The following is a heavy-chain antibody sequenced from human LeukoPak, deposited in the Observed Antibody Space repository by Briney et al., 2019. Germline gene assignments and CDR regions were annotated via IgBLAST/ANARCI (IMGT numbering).Heavy chain of an antibody. CDR3: AKDKSPFGDYYFDY. D-gene: IGHD3-10*01. J-gene: IGHJ4*02. Sequence: GGSLRLSCAASGFTFSSYTMHWVRQAPGKGLEWVSLISWDGGSTYYADSVKGRFTISRDNSKNSLYLQMNSLRTEDTALYYCAKDKSPFGDYYFDYWGQGTLVTVSS. V-gene: IGHV3-43*01. CDR1: GFTFSSYT. CDR2: ISWDGGST.